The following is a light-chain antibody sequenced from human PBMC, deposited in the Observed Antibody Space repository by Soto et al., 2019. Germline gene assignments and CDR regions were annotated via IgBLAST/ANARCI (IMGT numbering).Light chain of an antibody. J-gene: IGKJ1*01. CDR3: PQTYSIPRT. CDR2: SAS. CDR1: QTISYY. Sequence: DIQMTQSPSSLSASVGDRVTIACRASQTISYYVNWYQQKPGKAPMLLIYSASSLQSGVPSRFSGXGSRKDLTITISGLQSEDLATYYCPQTYSIPRTFGQVTKVDIK. V-gene: IGKV1-39*01.